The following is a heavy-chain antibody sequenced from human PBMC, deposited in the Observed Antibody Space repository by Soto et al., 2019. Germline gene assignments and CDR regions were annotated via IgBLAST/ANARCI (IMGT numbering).Heavy chain of an antibody. CDR2: INHSGST. D-gene: IGHD6-19*01. Sequence: TSVTLSLTCAVYGGSFSGYYWSWIRQPPGKGLEWIGEINHSGSTNYNPSLKSRVTISVDTSKNQFSLKLSSVAAADTAVYYCARGDWEQWLVLDYWGQGTLVTVSS. V-gene: IGHV4-34*01. J-gene: IGHJ4*02. CDR1: GGSFSGYY. CDR3: ARGDWEQWLVLDY.